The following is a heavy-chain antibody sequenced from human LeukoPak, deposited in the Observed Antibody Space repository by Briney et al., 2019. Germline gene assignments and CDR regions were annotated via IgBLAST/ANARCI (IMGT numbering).Heavy chain of an antibody. D-gene: IGHD6-13*01. CDR2: ISSRSSYI. CDR1: GFTFSSYS. Sequence: GGSLRLSCAASGFTFSSYSVNWVRQAPGKGLEWVSSISSRSSYIYYADSVKGRFTISRDNAKNSLYLQMNSLRAEDTAVYYCAREGGGIAAGVYYFDYWGQGTLVTVPS. J-gene: IGHJ4*02. CDR3: AREGGGIAAGVYYFDY. V-gene: IGHV3-21*01.